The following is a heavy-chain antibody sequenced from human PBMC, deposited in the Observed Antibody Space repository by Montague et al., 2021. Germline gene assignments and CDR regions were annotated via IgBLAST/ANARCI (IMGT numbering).Heavy chain of an antibody. V-gene: IGHV4-39*01. CDR3: SRGPFFFVSRGDYNFARFDI. CDR2: VYDSGRT. CDR1: GVSINNNSFF. Sequence: SETLSLTCTVSGVSINNNSFFWAWIRQTPGKGLEWIGCVYDSGRTHYNPSLQSRVTIFVDTSKNQFSLDLTSVTAADTSVFSCSRGPFFFVSRGDYNFARFDIWGQGTMVTVSS. J-gene: IGHJ3*02. D-gene: IGHD3-22*01.